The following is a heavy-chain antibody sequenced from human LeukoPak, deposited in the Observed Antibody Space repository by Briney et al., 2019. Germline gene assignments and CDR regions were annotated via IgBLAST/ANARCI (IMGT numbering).Heavy chain of an antibody. CDR2: INPNSGGT. V-gene: IGHV1-2*02. CDR1: GYTFTGYY. CDR3: ARDRGGNDC. D-gene: IGHD3-16*01. Sequence: GASVKVSCKASGYTFTGYYMHWVRQAPGQALEWMGWINPNSGGTNYAQKFQGRVTMTRDTSINTAYMELNSLISDDTAVYYCARDRGGNDCWGQGTLVTVSS. J-gene: IGHJ4*02.